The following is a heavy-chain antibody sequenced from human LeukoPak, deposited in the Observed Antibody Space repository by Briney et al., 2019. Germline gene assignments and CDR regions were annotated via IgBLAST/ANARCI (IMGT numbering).Heavy chain of an antibody. CDR1: GYTFTGYY. V-gene: IGHV1-2*02. CDR2: INPNSGGT. Sequence: GASVKVSCKASGYTFTGYYMHWVRQAPGQGLEWMGWINPNSGGTNYAQKFQGRVTMTRDTSISTAYMELSRLRSDDTAVYYCARDSGSYFRWSGGDEATFDIWGQGTMVTVSS. J-gene: IGHJ3*02. D-gene: IGHD1-26*01. CDR3: ARDSGSYFRWSGGDEATFDI.